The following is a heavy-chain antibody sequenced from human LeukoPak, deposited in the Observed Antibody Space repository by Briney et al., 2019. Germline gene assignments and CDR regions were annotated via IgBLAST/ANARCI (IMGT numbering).Heavy chain of an antibody. J-gene: IGHJ3*02. D-gene: IGHD3-22*01. CDR1: GGSISSYY. Sequence: PSETLSLTCTVSGGSISSYYWSWIRQPPGKGLEWIGCIYYSGSTNYNPSLKSRVTISVDTSKNQFSLKLSSVTAADTAVYYCARARDYYDSSGYIPDAFDIWGQGTMVTVSS. CDR3: ARARDYYDSSGYIPDAFDI. V-gene: IGHV4-59*01. CDR2: IYYSGST.